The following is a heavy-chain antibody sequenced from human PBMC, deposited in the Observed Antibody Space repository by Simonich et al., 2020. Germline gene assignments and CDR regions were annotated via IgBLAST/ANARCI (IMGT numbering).Heavy chain of an antibody. CDR2: IKQDGSEK. J-gene: IGHJ4*02. D-gene: IGHD3-9*01. V-gene: IGHV3-7*01. Sequence: EVQLVESGGGLVQPGGSLRLSCAASGFTFSSYWMSWVRQAPGKGLDWVANIKQDGSEKYYVDSVKGRFTISRDNAKNSLYLQMNSLRAEDTAVYYCARFRGRYFDWLFDYWGQGTLVTVSS. CDR1: GFTFSSYW. CDR3: ARFRGRYFDWLFDY.